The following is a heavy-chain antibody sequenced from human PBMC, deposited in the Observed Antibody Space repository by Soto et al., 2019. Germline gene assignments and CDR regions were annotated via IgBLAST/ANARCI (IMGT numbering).Heavy chain of an antibody. Sequence: RRLSCNCSGFGFSEHAMTWVRQAPGKGLEWVGFIRNTPYGGTTDYAASVRGRFTISRDDSESIAYLQMNSLKTEDSGVYYCSRGSFGYYGPWGPGTLVTVSS. CDR2: IRNTPYGGTT. J-gene: IGHJ5*02. D-gene: IGHD2-2*03. CDR3: SRGSFGYYGP. V-gene: IGHV3-49*04. CDR1: GFGFSEHA.